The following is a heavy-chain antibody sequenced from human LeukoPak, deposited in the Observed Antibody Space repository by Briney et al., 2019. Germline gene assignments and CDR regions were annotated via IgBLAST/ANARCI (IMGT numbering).Heavy chain of an antibody. Sequence: PSETLSLTCAVYGGSFSGYYWSWIRQPPGKGLEWIGEINHSGSTNYNPSLKSRVTISVDTSKNQFSLKLSSVTAADTAVYYCASGSNGRNWFDPWGQGTLVTVSS. CDR2: INHSGST. D-gene: IGHD2-8*01. V-gene: IGHV4-34*01. CDR3: ASGSNGRNWFDP. J-gene: IGHJ5*02. CDR1: GGSFSGYY.